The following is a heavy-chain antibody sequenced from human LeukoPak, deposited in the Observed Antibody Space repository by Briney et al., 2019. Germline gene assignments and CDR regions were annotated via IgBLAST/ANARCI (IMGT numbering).Heavy chain of an antibody. D-gene: IGHD6-13*01. CDR1: GFTFSSYS. CDR2: ISGSGGST. J-gene: IGHJ4*02. Sequence: GGSLRLSCAASGFTFSSYSMSWVRQAPGKGLEWVAAISGSGGSTYYADSVKGRFTISRDNSKNTLYLQMNSLRAEDTDVYYCAKDGMGDSSWFFDYWGQGTLVPVSS. V-gene: IGHV3-23*01. CDR3: AKDGMGDSSWFFDY.